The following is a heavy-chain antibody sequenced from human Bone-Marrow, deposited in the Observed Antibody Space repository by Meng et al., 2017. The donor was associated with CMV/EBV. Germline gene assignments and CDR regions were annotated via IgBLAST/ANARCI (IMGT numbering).Heavy chain of an antibody. V-gene: IGHV1-2*02. D-gene: IGHD1-1*01. CDR1: GYTFTAHF. J-gene: IGHJ4*02. Sequence: ASVKVSCKASGYTFTAHFFHWVRQAPGQGLEWMGWIHPQRGYTNYAQQFQGRLTLTSDTSINTGYVELTRLTSDDTAVYYCARDNNWGPDYWGQGTLVTVSS. CDR2: IHPQRGYT. CDR3: ARDNNWGPDY.